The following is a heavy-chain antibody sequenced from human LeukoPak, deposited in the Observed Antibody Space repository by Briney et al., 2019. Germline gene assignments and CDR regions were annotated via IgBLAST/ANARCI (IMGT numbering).Heavy chain of an antibody. CDR3: ARDPGYCSSTSCYSYYYYYMDV. CDR1: GGSISSYY. J-gene: IGHJ6*03. Sequence: SETLSLTCTVSGGSISSYYWSWIRQPPGKGLEWIGEINHSGSTNYSPSLKSRLTISVDTSKNQFSLKLSSVTAADTAVYYCARDPGYCSSTSCYSYYYYYMDVWGKGTTVTVSS. V-gene: IGHV4-59*12. D-gene: IGHD2-2*01. CDR2: INHSGST.